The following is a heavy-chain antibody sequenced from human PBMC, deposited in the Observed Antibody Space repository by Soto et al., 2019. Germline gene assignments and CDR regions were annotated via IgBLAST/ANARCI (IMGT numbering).Heavy chain of an antibody. CDR2: LYFTGST. CDR1: CGSVSGGSYY. CDR3: ARMSMMTQIDY. V-gene: IGHV4-61*01. J-gene: IGHJ4*02. Sequence: SETLSLTCTVSCGSVSGGSYYWTWIRQTPMKGLEFIGYLYFTGSTNYNPSLKSRVSISRDTSKNQFSLNLRSVTAADTAVYYCARMSMMTQIDYWGQGTLVTVSS. D-gene: IGHD3-16*01.